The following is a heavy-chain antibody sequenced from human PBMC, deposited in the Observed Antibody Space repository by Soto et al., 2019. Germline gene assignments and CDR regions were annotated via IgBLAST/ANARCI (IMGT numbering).Heavy chain of an antibody. D-gene: IGHD2-2*01. J-gene: IGHJ6*02. CDR3: ARGKKYCSSTSCYGGGYYYYGMDV. Sequence: LSLTCAVYGGSFSGYYWSWIRQPPGKGLEWIGEINHSGSTNYNPSLKSRVTISVDTSKNQFSLKLSSVTAADTAVYYCARGKKYCSSTSCYGGGYYYYGMDVWGQGATVTVSS. CDR1: GGSFSGYY. CDR2: INHSGST. V-gene: IGHV4-34*01.